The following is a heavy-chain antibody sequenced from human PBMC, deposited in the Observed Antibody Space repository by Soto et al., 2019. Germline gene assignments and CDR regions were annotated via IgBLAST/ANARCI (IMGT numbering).Heavy chain of an antibody. CDR3: ARESWRFGARSWLDP. J-gene: IGHJ5*02. V-gene: IGHV1-18*01. CDR1: GYTFTSYG. CDR2: ISAYNGNT. Sequence: GASVKVSCKASGYTFTSYGISWVRQAPGQGLEWMGWISAYNGNTNYAQKLQGRVTMTTDTYTSTAYMEMRSLRSDDTAVYYCARESWRFGARSWLDPWGKAILVNVSS. D-gene: IGHD3-10*01.